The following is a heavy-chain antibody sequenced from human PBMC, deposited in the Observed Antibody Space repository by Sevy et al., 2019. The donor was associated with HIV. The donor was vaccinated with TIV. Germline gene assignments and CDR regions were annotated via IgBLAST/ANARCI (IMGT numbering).Heavy chain of an antibody. CDR3: ARDILAGTFDY. Sequence: GGSLRLSCAASGFIFNNYAMHWVRQAPGKGLEWVAVISYDGSNKYHADSVKDRFTISRDNSKNMLYLQMNSLRAEDTAVYYCARDILAGTFDYWGQGTLVTVSS. D-gene: IGHD6-19*01. CDR1: GFIFNNYA. CDR2: ISYDGSNK. V-gene: IGHV3-30*01. J-gene: IGHJ4*02.